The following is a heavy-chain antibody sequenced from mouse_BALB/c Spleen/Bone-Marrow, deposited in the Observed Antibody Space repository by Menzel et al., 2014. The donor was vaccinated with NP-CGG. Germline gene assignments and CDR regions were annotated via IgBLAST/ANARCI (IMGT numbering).Heavy chain of an antibody. CDR1: GYTFTNYW. J-gene: IGHJ2*01. CDR3: ARRGTGVDY. CDR2: IYPGGGYT. D-gene: IGHD4-1*01. V-gene: IGHV1-63*02. Sequence: VQLQQSGAELVRPGTSVKISCKASGYTFTNYWLGWVKQRPGQGLEWIGDIYPGGGYTNYNEKFKGKATLTADTSSSTAYMQLSSLTSEDSAVYFCARRGTGVDYWGQGTTLTVSS.